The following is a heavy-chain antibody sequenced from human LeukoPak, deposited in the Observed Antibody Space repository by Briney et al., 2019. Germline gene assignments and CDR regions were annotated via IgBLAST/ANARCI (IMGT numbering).Heavy chain of an antibody. D-gene: IGHD1-1*01. V-gene: IGHV3-48*04. CDR1: GFTFTDYS. CDR3: ARWGHYNWDSQHYYGMDV. Sequence: QPGGSLRLSCAASGFTFTDYSMNWVRQAPGKGLEWVSYISSSSGSIYYADSVEGRCTISRDNAKNSVYLQMNSLRAEDTAVYYCARWGHYNWDSQHYYGMDVWGQGTTVTVSS. CDR2: ISSSSGSI. J-gene: IGHJ6*02.